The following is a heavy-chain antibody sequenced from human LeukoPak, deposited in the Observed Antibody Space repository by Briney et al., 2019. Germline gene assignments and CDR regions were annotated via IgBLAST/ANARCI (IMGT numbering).Heavy chain of an antibody. J-gene: IGHJ4*02. CDR1: GYTFTSYA. CDR3: ARVRAPTYYYDSSGYYSPDY. D-gene: IGHD3-22*01. Sequence: ASVKVSCKASGYTFTSYAMNWVRQAPGQGLEWMGWINTNTGNPTYAQGFTGRFVFSLDTSVSTAYLQISSLKAEDTAVYYCARVRAPTYYYDSSGYYSPDYWGQGTLVTVSS. CDR2: INTNTGNP. V-gene: IGHV7-4-1*02.